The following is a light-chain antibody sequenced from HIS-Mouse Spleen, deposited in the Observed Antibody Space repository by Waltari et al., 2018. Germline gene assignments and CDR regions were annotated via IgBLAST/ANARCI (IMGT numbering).Light chain of an antibody. V-gene: IGLV3-10*01. CDR1: ALPQNN. Sequence: SYELTQPPSVSVSPGHTARITCSGDALPQNNAYWYHQKSGQAPVLVIYEDRKRPSGIPERFSGSSSGTMATLTISGAQVEDEADYYCYSTDSSGNHRVFGGGTKLTVL. CDR2: EDR. CDR3: YSTDSSGNHRV. J-gene: IGLJ2*01.